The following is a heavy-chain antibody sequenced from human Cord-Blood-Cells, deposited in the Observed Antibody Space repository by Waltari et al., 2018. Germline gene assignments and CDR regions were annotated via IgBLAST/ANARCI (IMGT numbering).Heavy chain of an antibody. CDR3: ARVTSSGWYYFDY. J-gene: IGHJ4*02. D-gene: IGHD6-19*01. V-gene: IGHV3-7*01. Sequence: EVQLVESGGGLVQPGGSLRLSCAASGFPFSRYWMSWFRQAPGKGLEWVANIKQDGSEKYYVDSVKGRFTISRDNAKNSLYLQMNSLRAEDTAVYYCARVTSSGWYYFDYWGQGTLVTVSS. CDR1: GFPFSRYW. CDR2: IKQDGSEK.